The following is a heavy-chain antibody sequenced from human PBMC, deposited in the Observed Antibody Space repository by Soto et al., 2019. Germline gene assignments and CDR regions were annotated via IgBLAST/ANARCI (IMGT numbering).Heavy chain of an antibody. CDR3: ARDLDSSHDY. CDR2: ISYDGSNK. V-gene: IGHV3-30-3*01. CDR1: GFTFSSYA. D-gene: IGHD6-13*01. J-gene: IGHJ4*02. Sequence: GGSLRLSCAVSGFTFSSYAMRWVRQAPGKGLEWVAVISYDGSNKYYADSVKGRFTISRDNSKNTLYLQMNSLRAEDTAVYYCARDLDSSHDYWGQGTLVTVSS.